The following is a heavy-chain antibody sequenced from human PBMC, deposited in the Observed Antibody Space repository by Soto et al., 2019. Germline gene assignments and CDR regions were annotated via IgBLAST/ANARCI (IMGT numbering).Heavy chain of an antibody. J-gene: IGHJ4*02. Sequence: ASVKVSCKASGYTFTTYGXSWVRQAPGQGLEWMGWISAYNGNTNYAQNLQGRVTMTTDTSTSTAYMELRSLRSDDTAVYYCARFYASGSYPYDYWGQGTLVTVSS. CDR3: ARFYASGSYPYDY. V-gene: IGHV1-18*01. CDR2: ISAYNGNT. D-gene: IGHD3-10*01. CDR1: GYTFTTYG.